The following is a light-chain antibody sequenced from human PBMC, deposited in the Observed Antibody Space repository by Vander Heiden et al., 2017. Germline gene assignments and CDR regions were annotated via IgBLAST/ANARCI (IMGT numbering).Light chain of an antibody. CDR3: QSYDSSLSGSEV. J-gene: IGLJ2*01. Sequence: QSVLPQPPSVSGAPGQRVTISCTGSSSNIGARYDVHWYQQLPGTAPKLLIYGNSNRPSGVPDRFSGSKSGTSASLAITGLQAEDEADYYCQSYDSSLSGSEVFGGGTKLTVL. CDR1: SSNIGARYD. V-gene: IGLV1-40*01. CDR2: GNS.